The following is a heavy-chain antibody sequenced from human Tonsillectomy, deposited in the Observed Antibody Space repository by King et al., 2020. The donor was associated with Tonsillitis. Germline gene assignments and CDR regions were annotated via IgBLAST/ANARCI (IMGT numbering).Heavy chain of an antibody. CDR2: IYPGDSET. D-gene: IGHD6-13*01. J-gene: IGHJ4*02. Sequence: QLVQSGAEVKKPGASLRISCKGAGYSFSSFWIAWVRQMSGKGLEWMGIIYPGDSETRYSPSFQGQVTISADKSITTAYLWWSSLKASDTAMYYCATGYSTTYYDYWGQGTLVTVSS. CDR1: GYSFSSFW. V-gene: IGHV5-51*03. CDR3: ATGYSTTYYDY.